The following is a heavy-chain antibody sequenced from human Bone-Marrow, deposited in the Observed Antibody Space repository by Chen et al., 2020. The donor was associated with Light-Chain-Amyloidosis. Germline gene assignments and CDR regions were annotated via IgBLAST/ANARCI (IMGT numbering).Heavy chain of an antibody. Sequence: EVQLVESGGGLVNPGGSLRLSCAASGITFSDVWMTWVRQIPGKGLEWVGRSKKNFEGGATGYAASVEGIFTISRDDSKNTVYLQMSSLEIEDTGVYYCTTDCAGSRDCYTYFHRWGQGTQVIVSP. CDR3: TTDCAGSRDCYTYFHR. D-gene: IGHD2-21*02. V-gene: IGHV3-15*01. CDR1: GITFSDVW. CDR2: SKKNFEGGAT. J-gene: IGHJ1*01.